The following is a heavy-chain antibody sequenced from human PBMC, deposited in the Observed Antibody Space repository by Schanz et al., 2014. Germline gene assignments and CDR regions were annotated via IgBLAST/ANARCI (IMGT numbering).Heavy chain of an antibody. CDR2: INSVGSNT. CDR1: GFTFSSHW. CDR3: AGPALWFGDNCFDP. Sequence: EVQLVESGGGLVQPGGSLRLSCAASGFTFSSHWMHWVRQDPGKGLVWVARINSVGSNTDYADSVKGRFTISRDNAKNTLYLQMNSLRAEDTAVYYCAGPALWFGDNCFDPWGQGTLVTVSS. V-gene: IGHV3-74*02. D-gene: IGHD3-10*01. J-gene: IGHJ5*02.